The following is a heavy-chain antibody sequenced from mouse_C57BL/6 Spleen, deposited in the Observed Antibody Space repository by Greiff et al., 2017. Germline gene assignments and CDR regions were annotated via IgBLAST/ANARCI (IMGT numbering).Heavy chain of an antibody. CDR1: GYTFTDYY. Sequence: VQGVESGPELVKPGASVKISCKASGYTFTDYYINWVKQRPGQGLEWIGWIYPGSGNTKYNEKFKGKATLTVDTSSSTAYMQLSSLTSEDSAVYFCSYDYDHAMDYWGQGTSVTVSS. D-gene: IGHD2-4*01. CDR3: SYDYDHAMDY. J-gene: IGHJ4*01. CDR2: IYPGSGNT. V-gene: IGHV1-84*01.